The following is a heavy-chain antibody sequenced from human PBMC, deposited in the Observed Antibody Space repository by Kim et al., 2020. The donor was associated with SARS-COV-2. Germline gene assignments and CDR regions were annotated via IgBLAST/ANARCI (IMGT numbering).Heavy chain of an antibody. J-gene: IGHJ4*02. Sequence: AQKFQGRVTMTRDTSTSTVYMELSSLRSEDTAVYYCARRAVQLERRSFDYWGQGTLVTVSS. D-gene: IGHD1-1*01. V-gene: IGHV1-46*01. CDR3: ARRAVQLERRSFDY.